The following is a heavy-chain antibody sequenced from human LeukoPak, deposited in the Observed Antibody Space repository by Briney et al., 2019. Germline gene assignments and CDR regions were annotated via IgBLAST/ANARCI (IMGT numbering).Heavy chain of an antibody. CDR1: GGTFSSYA. J-gene: IGHJ4*02. Sequence: ASVKVSCKASGGTFSSYAISWVRQAPGQGLEWMGGIIPIFGTANYAQEFQGRVTITADESTSTAYMELSSLRSEDTAVYYCARGGYSGYDYPSFDYWGQGTLVTVSS. CDR2: IIPIFGTA. CDR3: ARGGYSGYDYPSFDY. D-gene: IGHD5-12*01. V-gene: IGHV1-69*01.